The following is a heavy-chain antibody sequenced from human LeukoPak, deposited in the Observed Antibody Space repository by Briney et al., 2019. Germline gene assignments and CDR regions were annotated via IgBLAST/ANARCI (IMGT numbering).Heavy chain of an antibody. CDR1: GFTFSSYV. V-gene: IGHV3-21*04. Sequence: GGSLRLSCAASGFTFSSYVMSWVRQAPGKGLEWVSSISSSSSYIYYADSVKGRLTTSRDNAKNTLYLQMDSLRAEDTAVYYCALSWGSYRVDAFDIWGQGTMVTVSS. D-gene: IGHD3-16*01. J-gene: IGHJ3*02. CDR3: ALSWGSYRVDAFDI. CDR2: ISSSSSYI.